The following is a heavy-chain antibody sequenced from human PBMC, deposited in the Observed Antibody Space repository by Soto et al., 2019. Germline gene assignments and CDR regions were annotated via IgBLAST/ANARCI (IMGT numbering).Heavy chain of an antibody. CDR3: ARIFGDYDILYWFDP. Sequence: SETLSLTCTVSGGSISSSSYYWGWIRQPPGKGLEWIGSIYYSGSTYYNPSLKSRVTISVDTSKNQFSLKLSSVTAADTAVYYCARIFGDYDILYWFDPWGQGTLVPVS. D-gene: IGHD3-9*01. CDR2: IYYSGST. V-gene: IGHV4-39*01. CDR1: GGSISSSSYY. J-gene: IGHJ5*02.